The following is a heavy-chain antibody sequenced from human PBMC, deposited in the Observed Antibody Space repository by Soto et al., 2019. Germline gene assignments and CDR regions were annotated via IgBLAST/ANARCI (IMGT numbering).Heavy chain of an antibody. V-gene: IGHV4-39*01. D-gene: IGHD2-2*01. J-gene: IGHJ5*02. Sequence: SETLSLTCTVSGGSISSSSYYWGWIRQPPGKGLEWIGSIYYSGSTYYNPSLKSRVTISVDTSKNQFSLKLSSVTAADTAVYYCARQPYCSSTSCYPFSYWFDPWGQGTLVTVSS. CDR3: ARQPYCSSTSCYPFSYWFDP. CDR2: IYYSGST. CDR1: GGSISSSSYY.